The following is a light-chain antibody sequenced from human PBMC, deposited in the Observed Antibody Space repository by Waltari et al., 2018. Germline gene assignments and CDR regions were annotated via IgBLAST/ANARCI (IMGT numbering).Light chain of an antibody. Sequence: DIPLTQSPSSLSASIGDRVTITCQASQDISNYLNWYQQKPGKAPSLLIYDASNLETGVPSRFSGSGSGTAFSFTITSLQPEDFATYYCQQYDNLPLTFGGGTKVEI. CDR1: QDISNY. V-gene: IGKV1-33*01. CDR2: DAS. CDR3: QQYDNLPLT. J-gene: IGKJ4*01.